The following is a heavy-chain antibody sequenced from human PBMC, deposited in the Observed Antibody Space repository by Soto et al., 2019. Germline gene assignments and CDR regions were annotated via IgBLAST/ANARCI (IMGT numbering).Heavy chain of an antibody. CDR3: ARDRYFYVSAGYYRTLDS. V-gene: IGHV4-59*01. J-gene: IGHJ5*01. Sequence: PSETLSLTCTISGGSFNNDYWTWIRQSPGKGLEWIGYIFHSGITDYNPSVKSRVTISIDKSKNLFSLKLTSVTAADTAVYYCARDRYFYVSAGYYRTLDSWGQGILVTVSS. CDR1: GGSFNNDY. D-gene: IGHD3-22*01. CDR2: IFHSGIT.